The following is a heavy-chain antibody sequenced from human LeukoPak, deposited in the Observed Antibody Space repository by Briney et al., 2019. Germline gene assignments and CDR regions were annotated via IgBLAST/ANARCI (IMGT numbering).Heavy chain of an antibody. V-gene: IGHV4-59*02. D-gene: IGHD2-21*02. CDR3: AGAPPRRCPGNDCYPIFDF. CDR2: MKFNGKT. Sequence: SETLSLTCTVSGDSVISSYWSWIRQPPGKGLEWIAYMKFNGKTEYNPPLKSRVTISRDTSKNQLYLILNSLTPADTAVYYCAGAPPRRCPGNDCYPIFDFWGQGSLVTVSS. CDR1: GDSVISSY. J-gene: IGHJ4*02.